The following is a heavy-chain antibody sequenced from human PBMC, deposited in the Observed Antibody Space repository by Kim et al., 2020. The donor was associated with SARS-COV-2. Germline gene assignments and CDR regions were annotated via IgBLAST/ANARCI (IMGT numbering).Heavy chain of an antibody. J-gene: IGHJ4*01. D-gene: IGHD5-12*01. CDR1: GFSFSGYS. CDR3: ARDNRGYSESPIDY. CDR2: ISSSSGTR. V-gene: IGHV3-48*02. Sequence: GGSLRLSCAASGFSFSGYSMNWVRQAPGKGLEWISFISSSSGTRYYADSVEGRFTISRDNAKNSLYLQMNSLRDEDTAVYYCARDNRGYSESPIDYW.